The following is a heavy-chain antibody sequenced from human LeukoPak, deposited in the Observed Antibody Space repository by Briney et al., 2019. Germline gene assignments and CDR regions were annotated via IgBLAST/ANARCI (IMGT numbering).Heavy chain of an antibody. CDR3: ARDERVENTYQYYYYMDV. J-gene: IGHJ6*03. CDR1: GFSFSSYW. CDR2: IKPDSTEK. Sequence: PGGTLRLSCAASGFSFSSYWMSWVRQAPGKGLEWVASIKPDSTEKYYEDSVKGRFTISRDNAKILFYLEMNSLRGEDTAVYFCARDERVENTYQYYYYMDVWGTGTTVIVAS. D-gene: IGHD1-1*01. V-gene: IGHV3-7*01.